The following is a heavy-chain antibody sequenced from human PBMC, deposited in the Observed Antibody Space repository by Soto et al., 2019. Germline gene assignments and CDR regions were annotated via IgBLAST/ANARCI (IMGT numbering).Heavy chain of an antibody. CDR2: FDPEDGET. V-gene: IGHV1-24*01. J-gene: IGHJ4*02. D-gene: IGHD1-26*01. CDR1: GYTLTELS. Sequence: ASVKVSCKVSGYTLTELSMHWVRQAPGKGLEWMGGFDPEDGETIYAQKFQGRVTMTEETSTDTAYMELSSLRSEDTAVYYGATDQWELLDYWGQGTLVTVSS. CDR3: ATDQWELLDY.